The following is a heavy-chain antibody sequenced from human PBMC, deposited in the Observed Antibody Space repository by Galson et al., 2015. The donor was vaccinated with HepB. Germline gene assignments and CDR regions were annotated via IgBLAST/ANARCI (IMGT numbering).Heavy chain of an antibody. D-gene: IGHD5-12*01. V-gene: IGHV3-21*01. CDR1: GFTFSSYS. CDR2: ISSSSSYI. CDR3: ARDNVVATPWETRYYGMDV. J-gene: IGHJ6*02. Sequence: SLRLSCAASGFTFSSYSMNWVRQAPGKGLEWVSSISSSSSYIYYADSVKGRFTISRDNAKNSLYLQMNSLRAEDTAVYYCARDNVVATPWETRYYGMDVWGQGTTVTVSS.